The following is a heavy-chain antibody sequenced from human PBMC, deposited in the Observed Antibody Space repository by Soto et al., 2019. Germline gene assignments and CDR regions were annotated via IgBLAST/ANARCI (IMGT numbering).Heavy chain of an antibody. J-gene: IGHJ5*02. V-gene: IGHV4-39*01. CDR3: ASSVYDFWSGPPHWFDP. CDR2: FYYIGIT. D-gene: IGHD3-3*01. CDR1: GGSISSSSYY. Sequence: SETLSLTCTVSGGSISSSSYYWGWIRQPPGKGLDCIGSFYYIGITYYNPSLKIRVTISVDTSKNHFSLKLSFVTAADTVVYYCASSVYDFWSGPPHWFDPWGQGTLVTVSS.